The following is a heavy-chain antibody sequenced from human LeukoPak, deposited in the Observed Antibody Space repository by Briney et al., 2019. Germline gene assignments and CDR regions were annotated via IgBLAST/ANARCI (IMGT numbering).Heavy chain of an antibody. CDR3: ARSRYSSGWEPIDY. Sequence: GGSLRLSCAASGFTFSSYDMHWVRQAPGKGLEWVSAICTAGDTYYPGSVKGRFTISRENAKNSLYLQMNSLRAGDTAVYYCARSRYSSGWEPIDYWGQGTLVTVSS. V-gene: IGHV3-13*01. J-gene: IGHJ4*02. D-gene: IGHD6-19*01. CDR1: GFTFSSYD. CDR2: ICTAGDT.